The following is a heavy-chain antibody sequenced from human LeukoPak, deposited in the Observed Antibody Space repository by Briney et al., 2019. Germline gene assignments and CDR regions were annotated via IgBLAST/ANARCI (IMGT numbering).Heavy chain of an antibody. CDR1: GFTFDDYA. D-gene: IGHD5-18*01. Sequence: GGPLRLSCAASGFTFDDYAMHWVRQAPGKGLEWVSGISWNSGSIGYADSVKGRFTISRDNAKNSLYLQMNSLRAEDTALYYCAKDKGRIQLWPLYDAFDIWGQGTMVTVSS. CDR2: ISWNSGSI. J-gene: IGHJ3*02. V-gene: IGHV3-9*01. CDR3: AKDKGRIQLWPLYDAFDI.